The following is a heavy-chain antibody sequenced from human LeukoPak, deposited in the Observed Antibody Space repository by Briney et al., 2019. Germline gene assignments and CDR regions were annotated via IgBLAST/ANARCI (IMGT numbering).Heavy chain of an antibody. V-gene: IGHV3-74*01. CDR2: IHSDGSST. Sequence: GGSLRLSCAASGFTFSCYWMHWVRQAPGKGLVWVSRIHSDGSSTSYADSVRGRFTISRDDAKSTLYLQMNSLRVEDTAVYYCARSGWPYYFDYWGQGTLVTVSS. J-gene: IGHJ4*02. CDR3: ARSGWPYYFDY. D-gene: IGHD3-22*01. CDR1: GFTFSCYW.